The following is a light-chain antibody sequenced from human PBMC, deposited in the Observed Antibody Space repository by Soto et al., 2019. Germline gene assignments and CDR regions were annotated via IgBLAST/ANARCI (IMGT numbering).Light chain of an antibody. CDR2: GAS. Sequence: EIVMTQSPATLSVSPGERATLSCRASQSVSSKLAWYQQKPGQAPRLLIYGASTRATGIPARFSCSGSGTEFTLTISGLQSEDFAVYYCKQYNNWQGGAFGQGTKVEIK. CDR1: QSVSSK. V-gene: IGKV3-15*01. J-gene: IGKJ1*01. CDR3: KQYNNWQGGA.